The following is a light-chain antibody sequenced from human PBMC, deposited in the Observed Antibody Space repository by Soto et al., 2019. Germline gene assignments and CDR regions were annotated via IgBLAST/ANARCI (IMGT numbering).Light chain of an antibody. V-gene: IGLV3-21*02. CDR2: DDR. CDR1: NIESKS. J-gene: IGLJ2*01. CDR3: QVWDSSSDPHVV. Sequence: SYELTQPPSVSVAPGQTASIPCGGSNIESKSVHWYQQKPGQAPVLVVYDDRNRPSGIPERFSGSNSGNTATLTITRVEAGDEADYYCQVWDSSSDPHVVFGGGTKLTVL.